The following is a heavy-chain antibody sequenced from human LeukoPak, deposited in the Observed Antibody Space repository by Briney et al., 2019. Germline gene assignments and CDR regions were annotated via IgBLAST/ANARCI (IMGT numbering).Heavy chain of an antibody. CDR1: GGSISSYY. Sequence: SETLSLTCTVSGGSISSYYWSWIRQPPGKGLEYIGYIYYSGSTNYNPSLKSRVTISLDTSKNQFSLKLSSVTAADTAVYYCARGKWDLESGEAFDIWGQGTMVTVSS. V-gene: IGHV4-59*01. CDR2: IYYSGST. D-gene: IGHD1-26*01. J-gene: IGHJ3*02. CDR3: ARGKWDLESGEAFDI.